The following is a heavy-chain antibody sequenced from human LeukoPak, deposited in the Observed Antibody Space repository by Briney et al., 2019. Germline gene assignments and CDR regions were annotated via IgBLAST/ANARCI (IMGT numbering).Heavy chain of an antibody. V-gene: IGHV3-30-3*01. J-gene: IGHJ4*02. CDR2: TSYDGSNK. Sequence: GGSLRLSCTASGFTFNTYAIHWVRQAPGKGLEWVAVTSYDGSNKYYTDSVKGRFTISRDNFKSTLYLQMNSLRAEDTAVYYCARDRYGDYGHFDYWGQGTLVTVSS. D-gene: IGHD4-17*01. CDR3: ARDRYGDYGHFDY. CDR1: GFTFNTYA.